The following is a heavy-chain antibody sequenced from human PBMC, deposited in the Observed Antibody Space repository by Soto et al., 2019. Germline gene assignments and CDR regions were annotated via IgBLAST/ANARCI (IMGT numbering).Heavy chain of an antibody. CDR3: ARRAAAGTSGLDS. CDR2: ISAYNGNT. Sequence: GASAEPRSXEPRLTKTSNGLCWVQQEKGQGLEWMGWISAYNGNTNYAQKLQGRVTMTTDTSTSTAYMELRSLGSDDTAVYYCARRAAAGTSGLDSWGQGTLVTVSS. J-gene: IGHJ5*01. D-gene: IGHD6-13*01. V-gene: IGHV1-18*01. CDR1: RLTKTSNG.